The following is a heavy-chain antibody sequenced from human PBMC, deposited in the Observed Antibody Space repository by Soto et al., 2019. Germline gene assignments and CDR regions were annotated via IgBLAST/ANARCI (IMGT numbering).Heavy chain of an antibody. J-gene: IGHJ6*02. CDR3: ARDRTRDTGRGLDV. Sequence: SETLSLTCTISGDSINNYFWNWIRQSPGKGLEWIGYISYSGSTSYNPFLQSRVTISSDTSKNQFSLELSSVTAADTAVYYCARDRTRDTGRGLDVWGQGTTVTVSS. CDR1: GDSINNYF. D-gene: IGHD5-18*01. CDR2: ISYSGST. V-gene: IGHV4-59*01.